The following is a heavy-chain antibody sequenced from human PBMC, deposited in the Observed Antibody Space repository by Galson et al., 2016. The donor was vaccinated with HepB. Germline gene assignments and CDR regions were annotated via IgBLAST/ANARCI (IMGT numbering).Heavy chain of an antibody. J-gene: IGHJ4*02. V-gene: IGHV3-7*03. Sequence: LRLSCAASGFTIRPYSMSWVRQAPGKGLEWVANIKEDGNVKHYVDSVKGRFTVSRDNAKNSIYFHMDSLTAEDTAVDYCARSGVYSSGWYGFDYWGQGSLVTVSS. D-gene: IGHD6-19*01. CDR2: IKEDGNVK. CDR1: GFTIRPYS. CDR3: ARSGVYSSGWYGFDY.